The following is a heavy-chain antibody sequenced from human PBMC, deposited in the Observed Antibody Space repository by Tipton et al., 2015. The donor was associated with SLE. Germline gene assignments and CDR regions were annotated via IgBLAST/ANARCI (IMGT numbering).Heavy chain of an antibody. V-gene: IGHV4-59*01. CDR1: GGSISNYY. J-gene: IGHJ5*02. CDR3: ARDPSGYYSTSPYL. D-gene: IGHD2-8*01. Sequence: GLVKPSETLSLTCIVSGGSISNYYWSWIRQPPGKGLEWIGYIYSSGSTDYNPSLEGRVTISVDSSKNQFSLRLTSVSAADTAVYYCARDPSGYYSTSPYLWGQGTLVTVSS. CDR2: IYSSGST.